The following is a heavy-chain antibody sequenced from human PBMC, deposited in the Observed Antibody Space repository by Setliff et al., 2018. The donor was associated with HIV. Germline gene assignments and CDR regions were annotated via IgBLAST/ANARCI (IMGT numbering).Heavy chain of an antibody. V-gene: IGHV4-39*01. D-gene: IGHD1-7*01. CDR1: GGSISSSSYY. CDR2: IYYSGST. CDR3: ARHGGITGTTDAFDI. Sequence: SETLSLTCTVSGGSISSSSYYWDWIRQPPGKGLEWIGSIYYSGSTYYNPSLESRVTISVDTSKNQFSLKLSSVTAADTAVYYCARHGGITGTTDAFDIWGQGTMVTVSS. J-gene: IGHJ3*02.